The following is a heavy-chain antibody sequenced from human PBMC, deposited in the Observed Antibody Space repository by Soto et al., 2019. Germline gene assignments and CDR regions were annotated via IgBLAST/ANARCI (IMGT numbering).Heavy chain of an antibody. Sequence: PADTLTLTCTVSCGSISSYSCIWIRQPPGKGLEWIGYIYYSGSTNYNPSLKSRVTISVDTSKNQFSLKLSSVTAADTAVYYCARVGGMDVWGQGTTVTV. J-gene: IGHJ6*02. CDR1: CGSISSYS. CDR2: IYYSGST. CDR3: ARVGGMDV. V-gene: IGHV4-59*01.